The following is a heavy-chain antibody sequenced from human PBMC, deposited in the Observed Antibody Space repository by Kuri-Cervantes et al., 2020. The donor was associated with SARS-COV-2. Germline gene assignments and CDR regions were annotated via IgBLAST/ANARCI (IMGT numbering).Heavy chain of an antibody. CDR2: IRYDGSNK. D-gene: IGHD2-2*01. Sequence: LTCAASGFTFSSYGMHWVRQAPGKGLEWVAFIRYDGSNKYYADSVKGRFTISRDNSKNTLYLQMNSLRAEDTAVYYCAKDVNIVVVPAATFHYYYMDVWGKGTTVTVSS. CDR1: GFTFSSYG. V-gene: IGHV3-30*02. J-gene: IGHJ6*03. CDR3: AKDVNIVVVPAATFHYYYMDV.